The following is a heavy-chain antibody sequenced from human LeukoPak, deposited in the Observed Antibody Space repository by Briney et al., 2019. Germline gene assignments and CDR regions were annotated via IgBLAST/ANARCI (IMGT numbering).Heavy chain of an antibody. Sequence: SETLSLTRTVSGGSISSYYWSWIRQPAGKGLEWIGRIYTSGSTNYNPSLKSRVTMSVDTSKNQFSLKLSSVTAADTAVYYCAREIITYYDFWSGYSAQDAFDIWGQGTMVTVSS. CDR1: GGSISSYY. D-gene: IGHD3-3*01. CDR3: AREIITYYDFWSGYSAQDAFDI. J-gene: IGHJ3*02. V-gene: IGHV4-4*07. CDR2: IYTSGST.